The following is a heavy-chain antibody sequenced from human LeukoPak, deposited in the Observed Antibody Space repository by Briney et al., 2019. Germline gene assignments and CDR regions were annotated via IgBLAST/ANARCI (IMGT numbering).Heavy chain of an antibody. J-gene: IGHJ6*02. CDR3: ARGSLTSGGSVYGMDV. Sequence: SGTLSLTCAVSGGSISSSNWWSWVRQPPGKGLEWIGEIYHSGSTNYNPSLKSRVTISVDKSKNQFSLKLSSVTAADTAVYYCARGSLTSGGSVYGMDVWGQGTTVTVSS. D-gene: IGHD3-10*01. V-gene: IGHV4-4*02. CDR1: GGSISSSNW. CDR2: IYHSGST.